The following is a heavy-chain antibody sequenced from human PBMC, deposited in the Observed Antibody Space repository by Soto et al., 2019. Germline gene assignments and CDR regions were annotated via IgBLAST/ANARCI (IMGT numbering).Heavy chain of an antibody. CDR1: GFTFDDYA. CDR2: ISWNSGSI. Sequence: GGSLRLSCAASGFTFDDYAMHWVRQAPGKGLEWVSGISWNSGSIGYADSVKGRFTISRDNAKNSLYLQMNSLRAEDTALYYCAKDTHSGYDYPDAFDIWGQGTMVTVSS. V-gene: IGHV3-9*01. CDR3: AKDTHSGYDYPDAFDI. J-gene: IGHJ3*02. D-gene: IGHD5-12*01.